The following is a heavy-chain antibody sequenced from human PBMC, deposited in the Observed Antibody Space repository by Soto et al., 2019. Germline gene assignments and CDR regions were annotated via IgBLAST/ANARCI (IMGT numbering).Heavy chain of an antibody. Sequence: EVQLVESGGGLVQPGGSLRLSCVASGFTFSSYWMSWVRQAPGKGLEWVANIKQDGSEKYYVDSVKGRFTISRDNAKNSLYLQMNSLRAEDTAVYYCASNGVTMVRGVMVNYYYYYYMDVWGKGTTVTVSS. J-gene: IGHJ6*03. V-gene: IGHV3-7*01. CDR1: GFTFSSYW. D-gene: IGHD3-10*01. CDR2: IKQDGSEK. CDR3: ASNGVTMVRGVMVNYYYYYYMDV.